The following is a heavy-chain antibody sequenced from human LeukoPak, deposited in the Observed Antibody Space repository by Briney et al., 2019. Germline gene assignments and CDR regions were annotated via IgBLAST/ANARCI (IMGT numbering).Heavy chain of an antibody. CDR1: GFTFSSYS. CDR2: ISSSSSYI. Sequence: PGGSLRLSCAASGFTFSSYSMNWVRQAPGKGLEWVSSISSSSSYIYYADSVKGRFTISRDNAKNSLYLQMNSLRAEDTALYYCARALYDYVWGSYRFHGDAFDIWGQGTMVTVSS. CDR3: ARALYDYVWGSYRFHGDAFDI. D-gene: IGHD3-16*02. J-gene: IGHJ3*02. V-gene: IGHV3-21*04.